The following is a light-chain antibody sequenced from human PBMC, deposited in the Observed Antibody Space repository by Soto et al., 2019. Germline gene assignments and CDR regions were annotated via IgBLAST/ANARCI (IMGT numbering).Light chain of an antibody. CDR1: QDIRKY. J-gene: IGKJ3*01. CDR2: GAS. Sequence: DIQMTQSPSSLSASVGDRVTITCQASQDIRKYLSWYQQKPGRAPKRLIYGASNLETGVPSRFSGSGYGTDFTFTISSLQPEDIATYYCQHYDHLPPFTFGPGTKVAI. CDR3: QHYDHLPPFT. V-gene: IGKV1-33*01.